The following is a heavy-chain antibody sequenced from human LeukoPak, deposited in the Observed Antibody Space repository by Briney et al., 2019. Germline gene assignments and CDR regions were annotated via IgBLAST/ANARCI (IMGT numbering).Heavy chain of an antibody. J-gene: IGHJ4*02. CDR3: ARAKQLADFDY. CDR2: INPNSGGT. Sequence: ASVKVSCEASGYTFTGYYMRWVRQAPGQGLEWMGWINPNSGGTNYAQKFQGRVTMTRDTSISTAYMELSRLRSDDTAVYYCARAKQLADFDYWGQGTLVTVSS. CDR1: GYTFTGYY. V-gene: IGHV1-2*02. D-gene: IGHD6-13*01.